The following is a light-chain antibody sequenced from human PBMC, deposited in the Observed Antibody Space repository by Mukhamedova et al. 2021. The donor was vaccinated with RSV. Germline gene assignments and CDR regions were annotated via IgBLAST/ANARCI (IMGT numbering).Light chain of an antibody. J-gene: IGKJ4*01. Sequence: WYQRRVHGKAPQLRIFETSVLQSGVPSRFSGSGSGTDFTLTISSLHPEDFATYYCQQSNNFPLTFGGGTKVEV. CDR3: QQSNNFPLT. V-gene: IGKV1-12*01. CDR2: ETS.